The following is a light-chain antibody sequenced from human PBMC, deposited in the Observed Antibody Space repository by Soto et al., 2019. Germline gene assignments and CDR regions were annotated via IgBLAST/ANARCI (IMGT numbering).Light chain of an antibody. V-gene: IGKV3-20*01. J-gene: IGKJ1*01. Sequence: EIVLTQSPGTLSLSPGERATLSCRASQSVSSTYLAWYQQKPGQAPGLLLYGASNRASGIPDRFAGSGSGTDFTLTISGLEPEDFAVYYCQQFGSSPRTFGQGTK. CDR2: GAS. CDR3: QQFGSSPRT. CDR1: QSVSSTY.